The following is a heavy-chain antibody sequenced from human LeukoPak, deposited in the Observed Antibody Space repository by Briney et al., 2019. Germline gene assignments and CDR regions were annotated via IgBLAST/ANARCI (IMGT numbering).Heavy chain of an antibody. Sequence: PSETLSFTCTVSGFSISNYYWSWIPQPPGNGLEGIGYIYYSGSTNYNPSLKSRVTISVDTSKNQFSLKLSSVTAADTAVYYCARVVPAAPHYYYYYMDVWGKGTTVTVSS. CDR2: IYYSGST. CDR1: GFSISNYY. CDR3: ARVVPAAPHYYYYYMDV. D-gene: IGHD2-2*01. J-gene: IGHJ6*03. V-gene: IGHV4-59*01.